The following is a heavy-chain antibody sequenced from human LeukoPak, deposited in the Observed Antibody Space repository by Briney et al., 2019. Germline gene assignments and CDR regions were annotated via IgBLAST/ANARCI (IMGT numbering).Heavy chain of an antibody. Sequence: GGSLRLPCAASGFTFSSYAMHWVRQAPGKGLEWVAVISYDGSNKYYADSVKGRFTISRDNSKNTLYLQMNSLRAEDTAVYYCATDGAMIVVYYYMDVWGKGTTVTVSS. D-gene: IGHD3-22*01. CDR1: GFTFSSYA. J-gene: IGHJ6*03. CDR2: ISYDGSNK. CDR3: ATDGAMIVVYYYMDV. V-gene: IGHV3-30*04.